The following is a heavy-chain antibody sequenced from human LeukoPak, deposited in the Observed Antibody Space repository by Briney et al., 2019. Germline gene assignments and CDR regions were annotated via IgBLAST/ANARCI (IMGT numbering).Heavy chain of an antibody. CDR2: VNESGGT. J-gene: IGHJ5*02. CDR3: ARGQGATVPQVGKNWFDP. D-gene: IGHD1-26*01. CDR1: IDSFSNYH. Sequence: SETLSLTCAVYIDSFSNYHWNWVRQTPAKGMEWIGEVNESGGTNISPSLRSRVILSVDTSTNQFSLKLISVTVADTAIYYCARGQGATVPQVGKNWFDPWGQGTRVTVSS. V-gene: IGHV4-34*01.